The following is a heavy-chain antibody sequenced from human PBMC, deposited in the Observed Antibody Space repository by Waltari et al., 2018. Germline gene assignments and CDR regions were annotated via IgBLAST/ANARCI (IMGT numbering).Heavy chain of an antibody. CDR1: GGSISSHY. Sequence: QVQLQESGPGLVKPSETLSLTCTVSGGSISSHYWSWLRQPPGKGLEWIGYIYYSGSTNYNPSLKSRVTISVDTSKNQFSLKLSSVTAADTAVYYCARFPQPTGYYFDYWGQGTLVTVSS. CDR3: ARFPQPTGYYFDY. CDR2: IYYSGST. J-gene: IGHJ4*02. V-gene: IGHV4-59*11. D-gene: IGHD5-18*01.